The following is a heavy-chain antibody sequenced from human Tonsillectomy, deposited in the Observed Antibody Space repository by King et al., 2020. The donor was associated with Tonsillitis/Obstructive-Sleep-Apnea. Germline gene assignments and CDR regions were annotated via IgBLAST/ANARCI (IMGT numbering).Heavy chain of an antibody. CDR3: AREGEYSSTNYFDY. V-gene: IGHV4-39*02. CDR2: IHYSGST. J-gene: IGHJ4*02. D-gene: IGHD6-6*01. Sequence: QLQESGPGLVKPSETLSLTCTVSGGSISSSTYYWGWIRQPPGKGLEWIGSIHYSGSTYYNPSLKSRVTISVDTSKNQFSLQLSSVTAEDTAVYYCAREGEYSSTNYFDYWGQGTLVTVSS. CDR1: GGSISSSTYY.